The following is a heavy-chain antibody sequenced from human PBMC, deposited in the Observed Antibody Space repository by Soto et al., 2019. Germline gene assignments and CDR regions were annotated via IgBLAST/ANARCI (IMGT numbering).Heavy chain of an antibody. CDR1: GFTFSSYA. Sequence: LRLSCAASGFTFSSYAMTWVRQAPGKGLEWVSGTSGSGGSTYYADSVKGRFTISRDNSKNTLYLQMNSLRAEDTAVYYCARPSGAMAYFDSWGQGTLVTVSS. D-gene: IGHD5-18*01. J-gene: IGHJ4*02. V-gene: IGHV3-23*01. CDR2: TSGSGGST. CDR3: ARPSGAMAYFDS.